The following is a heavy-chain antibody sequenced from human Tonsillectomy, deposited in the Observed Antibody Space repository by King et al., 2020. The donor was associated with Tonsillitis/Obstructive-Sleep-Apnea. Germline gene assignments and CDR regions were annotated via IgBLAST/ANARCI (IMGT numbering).Heavy chain of an antibody. CDR1: GGSVSSSAYY. J-gene: IGHJ6*04. D-gene: IGHD4-11*01. CDR3: AIQVDYMGTYYYSMDV. Sequence: LQLQESGPGLVKPSETLSLTCTVSGGSVSSSAYYWGWIRQSPGKGLEWIGSIYYSGTTYYNPSLESRVTISVDTSKNLFSLKLSSVTAAASAVYYWAIQVDYMGTYYYSMDVWGKGTTVTVSS. V-gene: IGHV4-39*01. CDR2: IYYSGTT.